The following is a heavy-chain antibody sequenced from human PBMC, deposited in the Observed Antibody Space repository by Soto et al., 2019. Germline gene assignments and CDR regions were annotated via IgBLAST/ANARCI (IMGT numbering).Heavy chain of an antibody. J-gene: IGHJ1*01. CDR1: GFTFSSYS. V-gene: IGHV3-48*02. CDR3: ASRGYYDSSGYKYFQN. D-gene: IGHD3-22*01. Sequence: PGGSLRLSCAASGFTFSSYSMNWVRQAPGKGLEWVSYISSSSSTIYYADSVKGRFTISRDNAKNSLYLQMNSLRDEDTAVYYCASRGYYDSSGYKYFQNWGQGTLVTVYS. CDR2: ISSSSSTI.